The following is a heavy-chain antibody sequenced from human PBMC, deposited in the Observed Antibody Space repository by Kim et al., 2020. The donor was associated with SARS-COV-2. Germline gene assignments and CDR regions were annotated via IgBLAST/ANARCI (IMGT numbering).Heavy chain of an antibody. V-gene: IGHV4-34*01. CDR3: ARVRLGSLYY. J-gene: IGHJ4*02. CDR2: ST. D-gene: IGHD6-25*01. Sequence: STNYNPSLKSRVTISVDTSKNQFSLKLSSVTAADTAVYYCARVRLGSLYYWGQGTLVTVSS.